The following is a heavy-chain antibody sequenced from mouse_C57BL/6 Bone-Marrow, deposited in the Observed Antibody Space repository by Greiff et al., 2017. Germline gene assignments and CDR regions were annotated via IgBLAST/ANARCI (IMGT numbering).Heavy chain of an antibody. CDR3: ASPCYCNYCYFYF. CDR2: IYPGIGST. Sequence: QVQLQQPGAELVKPGASVKMSCKASGYTFTSYWITWVKQRPGQGLEWIGDIYPGIGSTKYNEKFKGKATLTVDTSSSTAYMQLSSLTSEDSAVYFCASPCYCNYCYFYFWVTVTTVTVTS. V-gene: IGHV1-55*01. J-gene: IGHJ1*03. CDR1: GYTFTSYW.